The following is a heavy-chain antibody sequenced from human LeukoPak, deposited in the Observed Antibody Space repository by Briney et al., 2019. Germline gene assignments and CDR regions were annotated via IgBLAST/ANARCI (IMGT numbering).Heavy chain of an antibody. CDR2: IWYDGSNK. CDR3: VRDPPSSGWFGY. V-gene: IGHV3-33*01. J-gene: IGHJ4*02. CDR1: GFIFKTYA. Sequence: GGSLRLSCAASGFIFKTYAMHWVRQAPGKGLEWVTMIWYDGSNKYYGDSVKGRFTISRDNSKNTVYLQMNSLRVEDTAVYYCVRDPPSSGWFGYWGQGTLVTVSS. D-gene: IGHD6-19*01.